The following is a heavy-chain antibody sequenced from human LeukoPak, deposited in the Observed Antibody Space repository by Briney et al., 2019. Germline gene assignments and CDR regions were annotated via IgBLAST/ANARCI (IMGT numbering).Heavy chain of an antibody. CDR3: AREIMVSREWYFDL. J-gene: IGHJ2*01. CDR1: GFTFSSYG. Sequence: GGSLRLSCAASGFTFSSYGMHWVRQAPGKGLEWVAVISYDGSNKYYADSVKGRFTISRDNSKNTLYLQMNSLRAEDTAVYFCAREIMVSREWYFDLWGRGTLVTVAS. V-gene: IGHV3-30*03. CDR2: ISYDGSNK. D-gene: IGHD2-21*01.